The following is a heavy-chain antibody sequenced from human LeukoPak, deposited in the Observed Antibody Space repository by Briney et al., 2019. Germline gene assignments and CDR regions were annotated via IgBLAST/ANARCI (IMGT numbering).Heavy chain of an antibody. J-gene: IGHJ4*02. Sequence: GGSLRLSCAASGFTFTSYAMSWVRQAPGKGLEWVSTISGSGGSTYYADSVRGRFTISRDNSKNTLYLQMNSLRAEDTAVYYCARDTYYYDSSGYLGNYWGQGTLVTVSS. CDR3: ARDTYYYDSSGYLGNY. V-gene: IGHV3-23*01. CDR1: GFTFTSYA. D-gene: IGHD3-22*01. CDR2: ISGSGGST.